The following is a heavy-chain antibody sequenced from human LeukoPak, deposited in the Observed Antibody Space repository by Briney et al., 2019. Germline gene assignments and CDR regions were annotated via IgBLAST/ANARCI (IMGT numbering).Heavy chain of an antibody. D-gene: IGHD6-13*01. CDR2: IDPGGITT. Sequence: GGSLRLSCAASGFTLSSYWMHWVRQAPGEGLVWVSRIDPGGITTNYADSVKGRFTTSRDNAKNTLYLQMNSLRAEDTALYYCTRVQAGRAGLMDVWGRGTTVTVSS. CDR1: GFTLSSYW. CDR3: TRVQAGRAGLMDV. J-gene: IGHJ6*02. V-gene: IGHV3-74*01.